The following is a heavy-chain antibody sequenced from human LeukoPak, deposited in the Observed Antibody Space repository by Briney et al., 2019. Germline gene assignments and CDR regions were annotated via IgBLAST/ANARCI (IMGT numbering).Heavy chain of an antibody. CDR2: ISSSSSYI. J-gene: IGHJ4*02. CDR1: GFTFSSYS. CDR3: ASTTMVRGVADY. Sequence: PGGSLRLSCAASGFTFSSYSMNWVRQAPGKGLEWVSSISSSSSYIYYADSVKGRFTISRDNAKNSLYLQMNSLRAEDTAVYYCASTTMVRGVADYWGQGTLVTVSS. D-gene: IGHD3-10*01. V-gene: IGHV3-21*01.